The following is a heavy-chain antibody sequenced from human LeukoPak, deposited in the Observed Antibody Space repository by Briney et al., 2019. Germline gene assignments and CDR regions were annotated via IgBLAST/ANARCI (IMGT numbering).Heavy chain of an antibody. J-gene: IGHJ4*02. V-gene: IGHV4-34*01. D-gene: IGHD3-10*01. Sequence: SETLSLTCAVYGGSFSGYYWSWIRQPPGKGLEWIGEINHSGSTNYNPSLKSRVTISVDKSNNQFSLKLSSVTAADTAVYYCARGEYPYGPIFDYWGQGTLVTVSS. CDR3: ARGEYPYGPIFDY. CDR2: INHSGST. CDR1: GGSFSGYY.